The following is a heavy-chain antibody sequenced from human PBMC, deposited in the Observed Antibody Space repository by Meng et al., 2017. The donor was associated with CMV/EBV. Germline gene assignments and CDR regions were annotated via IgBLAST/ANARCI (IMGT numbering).Heavy chain of an antibody. J-gene: IGHJ6*02. Sequence: GPLRLSCAVYGGSFSGYYWSWIRQPPGKGLEWIGEINHSGSTNYNPSLKSRVTISVDTSKNQFSLKLSSVTAADTAVYYCARGPTYYYYYGMDVWGQGTTVTVSS. V-gene: IGHV4-34*01. CDR3: ARGPTYYYYYGMDV. CDR1: GGSFSGYY. CDR2: INHSGST.